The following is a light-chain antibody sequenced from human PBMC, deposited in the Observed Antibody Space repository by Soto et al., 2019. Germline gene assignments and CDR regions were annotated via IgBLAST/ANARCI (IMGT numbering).Light chain of an antibody. V-gene: IGLV2-14*01. CDR3: NSYLTITSLPYV. Sequence: QSVLTQPASVSGSPGQSITISCTGTTNDVGGYNYVSWYQQHQCKDPKLLIFEVTSRPSGVSHRFSGSKSGNTVSLTISALQAYDEADYFCNSYLTITSLPYVFGTGTKVTFL. CDR1: TNDVGGYNY. CDR2: EVT. J-gene: IGLJ1*01.